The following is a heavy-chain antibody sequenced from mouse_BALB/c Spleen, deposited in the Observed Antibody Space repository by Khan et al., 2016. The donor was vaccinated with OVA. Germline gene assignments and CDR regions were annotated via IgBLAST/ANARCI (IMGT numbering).Heavy chain of an antibody. V-gene: IGHV1-77*01. D-gene: IGHD2-3*01. CDR1: GYTFTYYV. Sequence: VQLKESGPELVKPGASVKMSCKASGYTFTYYVITWVKQRTGQGLEWIGEIYPGSDNAYYNERFKGKATLPADKSSNTTHMQLSSLTSEDSAVYFCARGDGYYVYFDYWGQGTTLTVSS. J-gene: IGHJ2*01. CDR2: IYPGSDNA. CDR3: ARGDGYYVYFDY.